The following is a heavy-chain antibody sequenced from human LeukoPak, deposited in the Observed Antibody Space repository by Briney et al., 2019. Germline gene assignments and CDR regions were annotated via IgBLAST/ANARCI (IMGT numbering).Heavy chain of an antibody. D-gene: IGHD1-26*01. V-gene: IGHV1-18*01. J-gene: IGHJ4*02. CDR3: ARDQPRRGPGNHDY. CDR2: ISGYDGKT. Sequence: ASVKVSCKVSGYTLTELSMHWVRQAPGQGLEWVGWISGYDGKTDYAQKLRDRVTMLRDTATSTVYMELRSLTTDDTAVYYCARDQPRRGPGNHDYWGQGTLVTVSS. CDR1: GYTLTELS.